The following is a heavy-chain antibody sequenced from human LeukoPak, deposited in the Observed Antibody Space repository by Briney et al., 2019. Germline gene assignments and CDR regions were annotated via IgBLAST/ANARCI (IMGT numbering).Heavy chain of an antibody. CDR3: ARVWVELGLDY. Sequence: SETLSLTCTVSGYSISSGYYWGWIRQPPGKGLEWIGSIYHSGSTYYNPSLKSRVTISVDTSKNQFSLKLSSVTAADTAVYYYARVWVELGLDYWGQGTLVTVSS. J-gene: IGHJ4*02. D-gene: IGHD7-27*01. V-gene: IGHV4-38-2*02. CDR2: IYHSGST. CDR1: GYSISSGYY.